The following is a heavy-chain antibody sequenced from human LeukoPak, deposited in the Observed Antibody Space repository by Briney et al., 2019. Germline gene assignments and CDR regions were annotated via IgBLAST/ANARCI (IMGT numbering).Heavy chain of an antibody. D-gene: IGHD3-22*01. Sequence: GGSLRLSCAASGFTFSSYVMHWVRQAPGRGLEWVSAIRGSGGSTYYADSVKGRFTISRDNSKNTLYLQMNSLRAEDTAVYYCAKDPDYYDSSGYYYGTLFDYWGQGTLVTVSS. J-gene: IGHJ4*02. CDR1: GFTFSSYV. V-gene: IGHV3-23*01. CDR2: IRGSGGST. CDR3: AKDPDYYDSSGYYYGTLFDY.